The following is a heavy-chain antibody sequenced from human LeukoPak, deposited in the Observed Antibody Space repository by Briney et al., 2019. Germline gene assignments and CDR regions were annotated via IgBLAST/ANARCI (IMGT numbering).Heavy chain of an antibody. D-gene: IGHD6-25*01. V-gene: IGHV3-7*01. Sequence: GGSLRLSCVASGFTFSSYWMSWVRQAPGKGLEWVANTKQDGSEKYYVDSVRGRFTISRDNAKNSLYLQMNSLRVEDSAVYYCATSSGDVWGKGTTVTISS. CDR3: ATSSGDV. CDR2: TKQDGSEK. CDR1: GFTFSSYW. J-gene: IGHJ6*04.